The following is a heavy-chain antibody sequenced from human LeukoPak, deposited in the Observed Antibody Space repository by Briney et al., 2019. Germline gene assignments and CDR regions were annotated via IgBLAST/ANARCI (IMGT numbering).Heavy chain of an antibody. D-gene: IGHD5-18*01. CDR2: LTGGGGGT. V-gene: IGHV3-23*01. CDR3: TKGTIWLSFDY. Sequence: GGSLGLSCAASGFTFSTYAMSWVRQAPGKGLEWVSGLTGGGGGTYYADSVKGRFTISRDNSKNTLYLQMNSLRAEDTAVYYCTKGTIWLSFDYWGQGTLVTVSS. J-gene: IGHJ4*02. CDR1: GFTFSTYA.